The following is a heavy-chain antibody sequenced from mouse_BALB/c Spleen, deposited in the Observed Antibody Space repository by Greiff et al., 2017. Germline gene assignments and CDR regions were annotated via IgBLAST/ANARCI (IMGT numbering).Heavy chain of an antibody. CDR1: GFTFSSFG. Sequence: EVKLEESGGGLVQPGGSRKLSCAASGFTFSSFGMHWVRQAPEQGLEWVAYISSGSSTIYYADTVKGRFTISRDNPKNTLFLQMTSLRSEDTAMYYCARRGARLLWDYWGQGTTLTVSS. V-gene: IGHV5-17*02. D-gene: IGHD2-1*01. CDR3: ARRGARLLWDY. J-gene: IGHJ2*01. CDR2: ISSGSSTI.